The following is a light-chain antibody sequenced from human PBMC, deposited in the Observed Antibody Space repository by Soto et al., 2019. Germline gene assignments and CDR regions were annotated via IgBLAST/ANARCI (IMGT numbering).Light chain of an antibody. V-gene: IGKV3-15*01. Sequence: EIVMTQSPATLSVSPGERATLSCRASQSIGSKLAWYQQKPGQAPRLLIYDTSTRATAIPARFSGGGFGIEFTLPISSLQSEDFAIYYCQQYRSWPPITFGQGTRLEIK. CDR1: QSIGSK. CDR2: DTS. J-gene: IGKJ5*01. CDR3: QQYRSWPPIT.